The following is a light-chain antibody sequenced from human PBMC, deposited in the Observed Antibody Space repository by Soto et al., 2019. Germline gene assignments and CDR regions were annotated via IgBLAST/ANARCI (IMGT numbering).Light chain of an antibody. J-gene: IGLJ3*02. Sequence: QSVLTQPPSASGTPGQRVTISCSGSRSNIGQSAVSWYQQLQGPAPKLLIFSNIERPSGVPDRFSGSRSGTSASLAISGLQSEDEADYYCAAWDVSLNGEMFGGGTKLTVL. CDR1: RSNIGQSA. CDR3: AAWDVSLNGEM. V-gene: IGLV1-44*01. CDR2: SNI.